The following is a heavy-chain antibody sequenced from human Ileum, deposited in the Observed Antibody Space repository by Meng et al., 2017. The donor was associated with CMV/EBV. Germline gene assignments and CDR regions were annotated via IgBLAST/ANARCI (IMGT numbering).Heavy chain of an antibody. CDR2: IYSSGNT. V-gene: IGHV4-4*07. CDR1: GGSMSSYF. CDR3: GRAGARGVPVDM. J-gene: IGHJ4*02. D-gene: IGHD3-10*01. Sequence: QVQLQESGPGLVKPSETLSLTCTVSGGSMSSYFWSWIRQPAGKGLEWIGRIYSSGNTNYNPSLKSRVTVSVDTSKNQFYLKMTSVTAADTAVYYCGRAGARGVPVDMWGQGTLVTVSS.